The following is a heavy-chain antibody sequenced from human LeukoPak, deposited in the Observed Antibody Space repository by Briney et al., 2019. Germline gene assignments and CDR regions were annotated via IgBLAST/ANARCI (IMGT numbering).Heavy chain of an antibody. CDR1: GFTFSNYA. V-gene: IGHV3-23*01. CDR3: ATGRYCGGSTCFHFDY. J-gene: IGHJ4*02. Sequence: PGGSLRLSCAASGFTFSNYAMSWVRQAPGKGLEWVSAISDRGGATYYADSVKGRFTISRDNSKNTLYVQMNGLRAEDTAVYYCATGRYCGGSTCFHFDYWGRGTLVTVSS. D-gene: IGHD2-15*01. CDR2: ISDRGGAT.